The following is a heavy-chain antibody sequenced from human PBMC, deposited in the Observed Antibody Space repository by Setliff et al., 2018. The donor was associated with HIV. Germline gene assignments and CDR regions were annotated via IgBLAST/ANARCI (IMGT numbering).Heavy chain of an antibody. V-gene: IGHV4-34*01. D-gene: IGHD1-1*01. CDR1: GGSFSDNY. CDR2: INHSGRT. J-gene: IGHJ5*02. CDR3: ARSNLEPTSRLFDP. Sequence: SETLSLTCAVYGGSFSDNYWSWIRQSPGKGLEWIGEINHSGRTKYSPSLRSRVSISVDTSKTQFSLNLASVTAADTAVYYCARSNLEPTSRLFDPWGPGTLVTVSS.